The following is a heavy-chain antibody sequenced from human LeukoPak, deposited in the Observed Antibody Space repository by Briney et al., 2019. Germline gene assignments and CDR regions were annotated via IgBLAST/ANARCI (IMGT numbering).Heavy chain of an antibody. J-gene: IGHJ5*02. CDR1: DYSVNSIHC. CDR3: ARVCSYFDSGSKPNWFDP. V-gene: IGHV4-38-2*02. Sequence: SETLSLTCTVSDYSVNSIHCWGWIRQPPGKGLEWIGTICRSGSTYYNPSLKSRVTISLDTSKNQFSLRLSSVTAADTAVYYCARVCSYFDSGSKPNWFDPWGQGTLVTVSS. CDR2: ICRSGST. D-gene: IGHD3-10*01.